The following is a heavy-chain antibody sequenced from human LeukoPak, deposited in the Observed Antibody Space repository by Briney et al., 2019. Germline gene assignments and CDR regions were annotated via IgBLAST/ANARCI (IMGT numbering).Heavy chain of an antibody. D-gene: IGHD1-26*01. CDR2: ISYDGNNK. CDR3: ARDPYSGSYGDSYYYYMDV. J-gene: IGHJ6*03. V-gene: IGHV3-30*04. Sequence: GGSLRLSCTASGFTFSNYAMHWVRQAPGKGLEWVAFISYDGNNKHNADSVKGRFTTSRDNSKNTVYLQMISLRAEDTAIYYCARDPYSGSYGDSYYYYMDVWGKGTTVTISS. CDR1: GFTFSNYA.